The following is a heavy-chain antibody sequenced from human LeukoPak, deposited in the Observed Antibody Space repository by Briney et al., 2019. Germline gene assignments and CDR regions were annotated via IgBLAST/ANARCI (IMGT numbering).Heavy chain of an antibody. V-gene: IGHV1-18*01. J-gene: IGHJ4*02. CDR1: GYTFTSYG. CDR2: ISAYNGNT. D-gene: IGHD2-21*02. CDR3: ARASAYCGGDCYSGDY. Sequence: ASVKVSCKASGYTFTSYGISWVRQAPGQGLEWMGWISAYNGNTNYAQKLQGRVTMTTDPSTSTAYMELRSLRSDDTAVYYCARASAYCGGDCYSGDYWGQGTLVTVSS.